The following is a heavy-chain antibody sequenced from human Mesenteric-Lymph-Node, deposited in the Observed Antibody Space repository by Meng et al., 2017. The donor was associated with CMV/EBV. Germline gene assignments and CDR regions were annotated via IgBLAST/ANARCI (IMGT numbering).Heavy chain of an antibody. CDR1: GFTFNTFS. D-gene: IGHD2-2*01. J-gene: IGHJ4*02. V-gene: IGHV3-48*04. CDR2: ITSSGSIT. CDR3: ARENIVVVPAAHYIYFDY. Sequence: GGSLRLSCATSGFTFNTFSMIWVRQAPGKGLEWISCITSSGSITYYSDSVKGRFTISRDNAKNSLYLQMNSLRAEDTAVYYCARENIVVVPAAHYIYFDYWGQGTLVTVSS.